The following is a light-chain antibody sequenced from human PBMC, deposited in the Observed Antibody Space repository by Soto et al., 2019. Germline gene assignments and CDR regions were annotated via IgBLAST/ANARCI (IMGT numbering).Light chain of an antibody. J-gene: IGKJ5*01. Sequence: EIVMTQSPATLSVSPWERATLSCRASQSVSSNLAWYQQKPGQAPRLLIYDASSRASGVPARFSCSGSGTDFTLTISSLEPEDFALYYCQQRNSWPPITFGQGTRLEIK. CDR2: DAS. CDR1: QSVSSN. V-gene: IGKV3-11*01. CDR3: QQRNSWPPIT.